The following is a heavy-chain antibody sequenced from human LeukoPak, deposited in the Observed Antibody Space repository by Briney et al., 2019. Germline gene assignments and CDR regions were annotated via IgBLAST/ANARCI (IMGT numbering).Heavy chain of an antibody. Sequence: PGGSLRLSCAAAGLTFSSYWMSWVRQAPGKGLEWVANIKQDGSEKYYVDSVKGRFTISRDNAKNSLYLQMNSLRAEDTAVYYCAREGKAGKNFDYWGQGTLVTVSS. CDR3: AREGKAGKNFDY. J-gene: IGHJ4*02. D-gene: IGHD6-13*01. V-gene: IGHV3-7*01. CDR1: GLTFSSYW. CDR2: IKQDGSEK.